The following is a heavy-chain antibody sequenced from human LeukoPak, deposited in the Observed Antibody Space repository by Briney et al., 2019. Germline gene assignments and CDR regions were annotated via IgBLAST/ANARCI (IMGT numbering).Heavy chain of an antibody. V-gene: IGHV3-23*01. CDR2: ISGSGGST. CDR1: GFTFSSYA. J-gene: IGHJ4*02. CDR3: AKSPLLWFGESPYYFDY. D-gene: IGHD3-10*01. Sequence: GGSLRLSCAASGFTFSSYAMSWVRQAPGKGLEWVSAISGSGGSTYYADPVKGRFTISRDNSKNTLYLQMNSLRAEDTAVYYCAKSPLLWFGESPYYFDYWGQGTLVTVSS.